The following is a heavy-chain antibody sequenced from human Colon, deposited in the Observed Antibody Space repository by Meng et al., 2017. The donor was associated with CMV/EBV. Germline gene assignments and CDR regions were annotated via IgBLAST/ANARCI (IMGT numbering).Heavy chain of an antibody. J-gene: IGHJ4*02. Sequence: GESLKFSCAASGFAFSSYAMSWVRQAPGKGLEWVSGISGSGDSRYYADSVKGRFTISRDSSNNTLYLQMNSLRPEDTAVYYCAKGRGGSSTSCYDYWGQGTLVTVSS. CDR3: AKGRGGSSTSCYDY. D-gene: IGHD2-2*01. V-gene: IGHV3-23*01. CDR2: ISGSGDSR. CDR1: GFAFSSYA.